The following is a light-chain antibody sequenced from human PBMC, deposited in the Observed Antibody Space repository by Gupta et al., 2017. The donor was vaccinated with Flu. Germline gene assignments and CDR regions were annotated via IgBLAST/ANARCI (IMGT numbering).Light chain of an antibody. CDR2: AAS. CDR3: QQYNNWPPYS. J-gene: IGKJ2*03. CDR1: QSVSSN. V-gene: IGKV3-15*01. Sequence: DIVMTPSPATLSVSPGVRATLSCRASQSVSSNLAWYQQKPGQSPRLHIYAASTRATGIPARFSGSGSGTEFTLTIISLQSEDFAVYYCQQYNNWPPYSFGQGTKLEIK.